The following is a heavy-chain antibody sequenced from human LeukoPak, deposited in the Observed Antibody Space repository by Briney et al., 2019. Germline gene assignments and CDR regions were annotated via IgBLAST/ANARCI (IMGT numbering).Heavy chain of an antibody. J-gene: IGHJ6*03. V-gene: IGHV3-7*01. CDR1: GFTFSSYW. Sequence: PGGSLRLSCAASGFTFSSYWMSWVRQAPGKGLEWVANIKQDGSEKYYVDSVKGRFTISRDNAKNSLYLQMNSLRAEDTAVYYCARAYSSSSVRGAYYYYYLDVWGKGTTVTVSS. CDR2: IKQDGSEK. D-gene: IGHD6-6*01. CDR3: ARAYSSSSVRGAYYYYYLDV.